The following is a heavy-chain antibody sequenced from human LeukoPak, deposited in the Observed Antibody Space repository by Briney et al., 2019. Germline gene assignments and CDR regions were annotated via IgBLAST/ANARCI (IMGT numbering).Heavy chain of an antibody. CDR3: ARGIAAAGYYFDY. J-gene: IGHJ4*02. V-gene: IGHV3-30*03. D-gene: IGHD6-13*01. CDR2: ISYDGSNK. Sequence: GGSLRLSCAASGFTFSNYWMSWVRQAPGKGLEWVAVISYDGSNKYYADSVKGRFTISRDNSKNTLYLQMNSLRAEDTAVYYCARGIAAAGYYFDYWGQGTLVTVSS. CDR1: GFTFSNYW.